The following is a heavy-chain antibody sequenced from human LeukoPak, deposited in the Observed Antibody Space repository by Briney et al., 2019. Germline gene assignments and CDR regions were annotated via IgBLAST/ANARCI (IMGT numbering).Heavy chain of an antibody. CDR2: ISGSNSYI. D-gene: IGHD1-1*01. Sequence: PGGSLRLSCAASGFTFSSYTMRWIRQAPGKGLEWVSSISGSNSYIFYADSVKGRFTVSRDNAKDSLYLQMNSLRAEDTAVYYCARALTTLTYEGYWGQGTLVTVSS. J-gene: IGHJ4*02. V-gene: IGHV3-21*01. CDR3: ARALTTLTYEGY. CDR1: GFTFSSYT.